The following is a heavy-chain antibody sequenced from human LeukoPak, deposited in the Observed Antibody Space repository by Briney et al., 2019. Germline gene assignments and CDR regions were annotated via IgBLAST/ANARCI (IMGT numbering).Heavy chain of an antibody. J-gene: IGHJ4*02. Sequence: GGSLRLSCAASGFTFSSYEMNWVRQAPGKGLEWVSYISSSGSTIYYADSVKGRFTISRDNAKNSLYLQMNSLRAEDTAVYYCARESGSVDFDYWGQGTLVTVSS. CDR2: ISSSGSTI. V-gene: IGHV3-48*03. CDR1: GFTFSSYE. CDR3: ARESGSVDFDY. D-gene: IGHD3-10*01.